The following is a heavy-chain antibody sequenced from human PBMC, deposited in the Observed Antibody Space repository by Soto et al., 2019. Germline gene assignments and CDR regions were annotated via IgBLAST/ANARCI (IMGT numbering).Heavy chain of an antibody. CDR3: ARDSSGYYFDY. V-gene: IGHV1-46*01. CDR1: GYTFTAYY. D-gene: IGHD3-22*01. CDR2: INPSGGST. J-gene: IGHJ4*02. Sequence: ASVKVSCKASGYTFTAYYMYWVRQAPGQGLEWMGIINPSGGSTSYAQKFQGRVTMTRDTSTSTVYMELSSLRSEDTAVYYCARDSSGYYFDYWGQGTLVPVSS.